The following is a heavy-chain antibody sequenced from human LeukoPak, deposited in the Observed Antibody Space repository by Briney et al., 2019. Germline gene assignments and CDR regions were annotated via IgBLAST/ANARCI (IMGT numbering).Heavy chain of an antibody. J-gene: IGHJ5*02. CDR1: GYTFTSYG. Sequence: ASVKVSCKASGYTFTSYGISGVRQARGQGLEWVGWISAYNGNSNYAQKLQGRVTMTTDTSTSTAYMELRSLRSDDTAVYYCARGGAVAADNWFDLWGQGTLVTVSS. V-gene: IGHV1-18*01. CDR2: ISAYNGNS. CDR3: ARGGAVAADNWFDL. D-gene: IGHD6-19*01.